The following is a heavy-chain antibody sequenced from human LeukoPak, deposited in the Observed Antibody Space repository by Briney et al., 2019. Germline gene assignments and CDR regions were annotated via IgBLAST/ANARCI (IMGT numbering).Heavy chain of an antibody. CDR3: ARSSSGWTYYFDY. Sequence: GGSLRLSCAASGFTFSSYSMNWVRQAPGKRLEWVSSISSSSSYIYYADSVKGRFTISRDNAKNSLYLQMNSLRAEDTAVYYCARSSSGWTYYFDYWGQGTLVTVSS. D-gene: IGHD6-19*01. CDR1: GFTFSSYS. J-gene: IGHJ4*02. V-gene: IGHV3-21*01. CDR2: ISSSSSYI.